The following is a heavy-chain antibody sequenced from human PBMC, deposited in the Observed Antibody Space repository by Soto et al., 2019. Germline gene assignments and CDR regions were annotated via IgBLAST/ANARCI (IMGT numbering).Heavy chain of an antibody. CDR1: GFTFNNYA. Sequence: EVQLLESGGGLVQPGGSLRLSCAASGFTFNNYAMTWVRQAPVKGLEWVSAISGGGDTTSYADSVKGRFTVSRDGSKNTLYLQMSSLRAEDTALYYCAKGRGGSGSLTPRVDFWGQGTRVTVSS. CDR2: ISGGGDTT. J-gene: IGHJ4*02. V-gene: IGHV3-23*01. D-gene: IGHD3-10*01. CDR3: AKGRGGSGSLTPRVDF.